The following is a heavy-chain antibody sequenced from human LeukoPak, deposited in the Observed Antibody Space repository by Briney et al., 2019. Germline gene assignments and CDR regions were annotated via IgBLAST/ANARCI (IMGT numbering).Heavy chain of an antibody. CDR3: ARDLRVTIFGVVTAAYYFDY. Sequence: GASVKVSCKASGYTFTSYYMHWVRQPPGQGLEWVGISNPSGGSKSYATKFKRIIILTSDTSTSTVYMVLSSLRSEDAAVYYGARDLRVTIFGVVTAAYYFDYWGQGTLVTVSS. J-gene: IGHJ4*02. D-gene: IGHD3-3*01. CDR2: SNPSGGSK. CDR1: GYTFTSYY. V-gene: IGHV1-46*01.